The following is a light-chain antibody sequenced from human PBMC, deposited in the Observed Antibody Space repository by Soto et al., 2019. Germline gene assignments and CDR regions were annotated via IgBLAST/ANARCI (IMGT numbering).Light chain of an antibody. Sequence: EVVMTQSPATLSVSPGERATLSCRASQSVGSSLAWYQQKPGQAPRLLIYGASTRATGIPARFSGSGSGTEFTLTISSLQSEDFALYYCQQYNNWPPWTFGQGTKVDIK. V-gene: IGKV3-15*01. CDR1: QSVGSS. CDR2: GAS. J-gene: IGKJ1*01. CDR3: QQYNNWPPWT.